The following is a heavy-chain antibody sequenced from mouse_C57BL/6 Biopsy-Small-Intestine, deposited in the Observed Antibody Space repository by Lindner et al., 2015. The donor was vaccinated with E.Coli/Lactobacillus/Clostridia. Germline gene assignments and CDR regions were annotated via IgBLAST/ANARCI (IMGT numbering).Heavy chain of an antibody. CDR2: IYPGNGDA. Sequence: VQLQESGAELVRPGASVKLSCKASGFTFTDYYINWVKQRPGQGLEWVARIYPGNGDAYYSEKFEAKATLTAEKSPTTAYMQLSSLTSEDSAVYFCARANYYGSSYGYFDVWGSGTTVTVSS. J-gene: IGHJ1*01. CDR1: GFTFTDYY. CDR3: ARANYYGSSYGYFDV. V-gene: IGHV1-76*01. D-gene: IGHD1-1*01.